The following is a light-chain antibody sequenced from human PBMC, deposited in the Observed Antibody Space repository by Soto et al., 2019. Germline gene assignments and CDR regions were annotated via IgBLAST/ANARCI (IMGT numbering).Light chain of an antibody. CDR2: DVS. J-gene: IGKJ1*01. V-gene: IGKV3-11*01. Sequence: EIVLTQSPATLSLSPGERGTLSCRASESVTDYLAWYQQKPGQAPRLLVYDVSNRAAGIPTRFSGGGSGTDFTLTISNVEPEDFAVYYCQQRSNWPWTFGQGPRWIS. CDR3: QQRSNWPWT. CDR1: ESVTDY.